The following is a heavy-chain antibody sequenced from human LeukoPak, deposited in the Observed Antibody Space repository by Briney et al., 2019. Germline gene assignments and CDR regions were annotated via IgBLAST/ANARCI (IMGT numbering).Heavy chain of an antibody. Sequence: GGPRKISGKCSGVRFSSEWIGGVRQMRGKGLEWRGFSYPGDADARYSPSFQGEVAISAHKSISTAYLKWRSLKASDSAKYYCTRSSDMDTLDLRYWGQGTLVTVSS. D-gene: IGHD5-18*01. CDR2: SYPGDADA. J-gene: IGHJ4*02. CDR1: GVRFSSEW. CDR3: TRSSDMDTLDLRY. V-gene: IGHV5-51*01.